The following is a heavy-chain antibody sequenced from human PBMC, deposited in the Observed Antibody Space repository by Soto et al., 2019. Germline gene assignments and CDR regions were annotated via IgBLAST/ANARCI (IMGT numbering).Heavy chain of an antibody. CDR3: AKEDIVVVVAATYGMDV. CDR2: ISYDGSNK. V-gene: IGHV3-30*18. J-gene: IGHJ6*02. CDR1: GFTFSSYG. Sequence: GGSLRLSCAASGFTFSSYGMHWVRQAPGKGLEWVAVISYDGSNKYYADSVKGRFTISRDNSKNTLYLQMNSLRAEDTAVYYCAKEDIVVVVAATYGMDVWGQGTTVTVSS. D-gene: IGHD2-15*01.